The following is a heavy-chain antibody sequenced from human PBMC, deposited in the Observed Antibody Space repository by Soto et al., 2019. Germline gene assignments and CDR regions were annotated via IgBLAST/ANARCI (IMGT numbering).Heavy chain of an antibody. V-gene: IGHV1-69*02. Sequence: QVQLVQSGAEVKKPGSSVKVSCTASGGTFNFYSISWVRQAPGQGLEWVGRVIPMVGMSEYAQKFQGRSTITADKSTSPAYMSLRGLRSEDTAVYYCATNYGSGSAHFDYWGQGTLVTVSS. CDR1: GGTFNFYS. CDR2: VIPMVGMS. J-gene: IGHJ4*02. D-gene: IGHD3-10*01. CDR3: ATNYGSGSAHFDY.